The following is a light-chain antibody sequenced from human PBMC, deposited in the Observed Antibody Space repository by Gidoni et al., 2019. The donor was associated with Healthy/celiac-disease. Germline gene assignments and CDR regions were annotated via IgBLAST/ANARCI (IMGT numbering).Light chain of an antibody. Sequence: EIVLTQSPATLSLSPGERATLSCRASQSVSSYLAWYQQKPGQAPRLLIYDASNMATGIPARFSGSGSGTDFTLTISSLEPEYLAVYYCQQRSNWPGTFXQXTKVEIK. V-gene: IGKV3-11*01. CDR1: QSVSSY. CDR3: QQRSNWPGT. J-gene: IGKJ1*01. CDR2: DAS.